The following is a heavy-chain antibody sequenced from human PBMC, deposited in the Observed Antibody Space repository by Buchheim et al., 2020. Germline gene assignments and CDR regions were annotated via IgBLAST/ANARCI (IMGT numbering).Heavy chain of an antibody. J-gene: IGHJ4*02. CDR1: GGSFSGYY. V-gene: IGHV4-34*01. Sequence: QVQLQQWGAGLLKPSETLSLTCAVYGGSFSGYYWSWIRQPPGKGLEWIGEINHSGSTNYNPSLKSRVTISVDTSKNQFSLKLSSVTAADTAVYYCARGAVARRYSSGWYDRYYFDYWGQGTL. D-gene: IGHD6-19*01. CDR2: INHSGST. CDR3: ARGAVARRYSSGWYDRYYFDY.